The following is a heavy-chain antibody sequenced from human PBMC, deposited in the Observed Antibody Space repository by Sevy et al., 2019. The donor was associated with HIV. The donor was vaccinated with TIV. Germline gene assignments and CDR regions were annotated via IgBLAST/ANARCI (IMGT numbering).Heavy chain of an antibody. V-gene: IGHV3-73*01. D-gene: IGHD1-1*01. CDR3: RSLDLVVTGATLRDRNQKTFDW. J-gene: IGHJ4*02. CDR2: IKSKGDNYAT. CDR1: GFSFRGSA. Sequence: GGSLRLSCAASGFSFRGSAVHWVRQTFGKGLEWVGRIKSKGDNYATLYSSSVKGSFTISRDDSTNRAYLQMNSLQTEDMAIYYGRSLDLVVTGATLRDRNQKTFDWWGQGSLVTVSS.